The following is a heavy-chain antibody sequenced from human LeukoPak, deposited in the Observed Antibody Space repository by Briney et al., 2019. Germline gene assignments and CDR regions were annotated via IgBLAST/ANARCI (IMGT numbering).Heavy chain of an antibody. CDR1: GGSISSYY. CDR3: ARHRKKGSRSSGFGLAFDI. V-gene: IGHV4-4*07. D-gene: IGHD6-6*01. Sequence: SETLSLTCTVSGGSISSYYWSWIRQPAGKGLEWIGRIYTSGSTNYNPSLKSRVTMSVDTSKNQFSLKLSSVTAADTAVYYCARHRKKGSRSSGFGLAFDIWGQGTMVTVSS. CDR2: IYTSGST. J-gene: IGHJ3*02.